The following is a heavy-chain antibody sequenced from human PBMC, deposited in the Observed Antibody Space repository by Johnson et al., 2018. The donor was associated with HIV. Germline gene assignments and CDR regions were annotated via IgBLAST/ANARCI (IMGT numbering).Heavy chain of an antibody. CDR3: ARGEGYCSSTSCDDAFDI. CDR1: GFTFSSYA. V-gene: IGHV3-30*14. Sequence: QVQLVESGGGVVQPGRSLRLSCAASGFTFSSYAVHWVRQAPGKGLEWVAVISYDGSNKYYADSVKGRFTISRDNSKNTLYLQMNSLRAGDTAVYYCARGEGYCSSTSCDDAFDIWGQGTMVTVSS. J-gene: IGHJ3*02. D-gene: IGHD2-2*01. CDR2: ISYDGSNK.